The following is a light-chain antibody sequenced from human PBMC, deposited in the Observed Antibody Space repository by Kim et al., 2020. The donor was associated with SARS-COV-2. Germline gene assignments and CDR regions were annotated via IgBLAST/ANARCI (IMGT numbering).Light chain of an antibody. Sequence: ASVGDGVPITCRASQVISNLLAWYQQTPGKAPKLLIYDASRLEVGVPSRFSGSGSGTEFTLTISSLQPDDFATYYCHQYNSYSPTFGPGTKVDIK. CDR1: QVISNL. J-gene: IGKJ1*01. CDR3: HQYNSYSPT. CDR2: DAS. V-gene: IGKV1-5*01.